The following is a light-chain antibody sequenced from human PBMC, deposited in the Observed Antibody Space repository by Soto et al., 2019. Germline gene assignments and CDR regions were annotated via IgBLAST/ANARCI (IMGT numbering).Light chain of an antibody. Sequence: DIQMTQSPSSLSASVGDRVTITCRASQTITGSLNWYQQRPGKAPNLLIYASNSLQSGVPPRFSGSGSWTDFTLTISSLQPEDFATYYCQQTYSIPITFGQGTRLDIK. J-gene: IGKJ5*01. V-gene: IGKV1-39*01. CDR2: ASN. CDR3: QQTYSIPIT. CDR1: QTITGS.